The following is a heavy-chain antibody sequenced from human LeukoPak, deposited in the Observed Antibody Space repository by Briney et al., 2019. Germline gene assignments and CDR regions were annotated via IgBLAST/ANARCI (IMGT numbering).Heavy chain of an antibody. J-gene: IGHJ4*02. CDR1: GGSISSGDDY. D-gene: IGHD2-8*01. CDR2: IYCSGST. Sequence: PSQTLSLTCTVSGGSISSGDDYWSWIRQPPGKGLEWIGYIYCSGSTYYNPSLKSRVTISVDTSKNQFSLKLSSVTAADTAVYYCARGGDVGSHCTNGVCPTPIDYWGQGTLVTVSS. V-gene: IGHV4-30-4*01. CDR3: ARGGDVGSHCTNGVCPTPIDY.